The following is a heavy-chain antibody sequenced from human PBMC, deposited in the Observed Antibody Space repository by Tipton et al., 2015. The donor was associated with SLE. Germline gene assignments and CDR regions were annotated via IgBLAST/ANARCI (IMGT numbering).Heavy chain of an antibody. J-gene: IGHJ4*02. D-gene: IGHD7-27*01. CDR1: GDSVSSGIYY. CDR2: IYTVGIT. Sequence: LRLSCTVSGDSVSSGIYYWSWILQPAGRGLEWIGRIYTVGITDYNPSLKSRVTISLDMSKNQFSLQLTSVTAADTAVYYCARLTGGHYFDYWGQGALVTVSS. CDR3: ARLTGGHYFDY. V-gene: IGHV4-61*02.